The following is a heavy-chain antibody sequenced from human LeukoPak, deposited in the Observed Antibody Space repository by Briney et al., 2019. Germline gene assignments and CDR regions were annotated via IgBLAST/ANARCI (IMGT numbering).Heavy chain of an antibody. CDR2: IFTSGST. CDR1: GGSISNYY. D-gene: IGHD4-17*01. CDR3: ARGPLTLTRGFDP. J-gene: IGHJ5*02. V-gene: IGHV4-4*07. Sequence: SETLSLTCTVSGGSISNYYWSWIRQPAGKGLEWIGRIFTSGSTNYNPSLKSRVTMSVDTSKNQFSLNLSSVTAADTAVYYCARGPLTLTRGFDPWGQGTLVTVSS.